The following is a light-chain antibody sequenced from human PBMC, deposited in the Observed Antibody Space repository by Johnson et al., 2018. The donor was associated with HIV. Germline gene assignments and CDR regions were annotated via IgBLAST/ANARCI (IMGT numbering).Light chain of an antibody. J-gene: IGLJ1*01. CDR2: EHN. V-gene: IGLV1-51*02. CDR1: IANIGNNY. CDR3: GTLDSSLTSYV. Sequence: QSVLTQPPSVSAAPGQRVTISCSGGIANIGNNYVSWYQQLPGTAPKLLIYEHNKRPSGIPDRFSGSKSGTSATLDISGLQTGDEADYYCGTLDSSLTSYVFGAGTKVTVL.